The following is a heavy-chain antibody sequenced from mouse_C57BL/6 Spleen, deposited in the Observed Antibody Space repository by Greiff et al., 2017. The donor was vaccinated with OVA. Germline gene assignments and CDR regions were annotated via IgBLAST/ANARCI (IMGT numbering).Heavy chain of an antibody. J-gene: IGHJ4*01. Sequence: VQLQQSVAELVRPGASVKLSCTASGFNIKNTYMHWVKQSPEQGLEWIGRIDPANGNTKYAPKFQGKVTITADTSSNTAYLQLSSRTSADTAIFYCASGRYYGAMGYWGQGTSRTVSS. CDR1: GFNIKNTY. V-gene: IGHV14-3*01. D-gene: IGHD1-1*01. CDR3: ASGRYYGAMGY. CDR2: IDPANGNT.